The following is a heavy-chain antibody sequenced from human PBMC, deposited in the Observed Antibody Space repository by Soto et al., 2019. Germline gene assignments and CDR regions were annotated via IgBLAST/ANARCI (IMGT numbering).Heavy chain of an antibody. CDR3: ARDRDYYGSGSYYPWFDP. CDR1: GFTFSSYG. Sequence: QVQLVESGGGVVQPGRSLRLSCAASGFTFSSYGMHWVRQAPGKGLEWVAVIWYDGSNKYYADSVKGRFTISRDNSKNPLYLQMNSLRAEDTAVYYCARDRDYYGSGSYYPWFDPWGQGTLVTVSS. J-gene: IGHJ5*02. D-gene: IGHD3-10*01. V-gene: IGHV3-33*01. CDR2: IWYDGSNK.